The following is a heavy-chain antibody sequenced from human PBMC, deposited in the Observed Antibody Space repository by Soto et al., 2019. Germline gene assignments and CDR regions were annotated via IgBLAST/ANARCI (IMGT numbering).Heavy chain of an antibody. CDR1: GGSISSGGYS. CDR3: ARDFEDSSGYYYVGYFDY. CDR2: IYHSGST. J-gene: IGHJ4*02. V-gene: IGHV4-30-2*01. D-gene: IGHD3-22*01. Sequence: QLQLQESGSGLVKPSQTLSLTCAVSGGSISSGGYSWCWIRQPPGKGLEWIGYIYHSGSTYYNPSLKSRVTISVDRSKNQFSLKLSSVTAADTAVYYCARDFEDSSGYYYVGYFDYWGQGTLVTVSS.